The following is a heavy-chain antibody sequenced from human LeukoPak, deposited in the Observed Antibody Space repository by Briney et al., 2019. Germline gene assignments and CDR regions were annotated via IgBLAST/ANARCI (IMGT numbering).Heavy chain of an antibody. Sequence: PSETLSLTCVVYGGSFSGYYWSWIRQPPGKGLEWIGEINHSGSTNYNPSLKSRVTISVDMSKNQFSLKLSSVTAADTAVYYCARAGTTGAFDIWGQGTMVTVSS. CDR3: ARAGTTGAFDI. J-gene: IGHJ3*02. D-gene: IGHD1-7*01. V-gene: IGHV4-34*01. CDR1: GGSFSGYY. CDR2: INHSGST.